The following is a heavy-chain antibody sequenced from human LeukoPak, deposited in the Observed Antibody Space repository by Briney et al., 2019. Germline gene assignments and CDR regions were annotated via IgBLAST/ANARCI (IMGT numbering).Heavy chain of an antibody. CDR3: AKDLHPMVGAKTFDY. D-gene: IGHD1-26*01. CDR1: GFTFSSYG. V-gene: IGHV3-30*02. Sequence: PGGSLRLSCAASGFTFSSYGMHWVRQAPGKGLEWVAFIRYDGSDEYYADSVKGRFTISRDNSKNTLFLQMNSLRAEDTAVYYCAKDLHPMVGAKTFDYWGQGTLVSVSS. CDR2: IRYDGSDE. J-gene: IGHJ4*02.